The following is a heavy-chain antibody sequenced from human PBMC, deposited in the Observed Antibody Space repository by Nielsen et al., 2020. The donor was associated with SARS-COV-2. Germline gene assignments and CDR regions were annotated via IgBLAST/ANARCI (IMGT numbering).Heavy chain of an antibody. J-gene: IGHJ4*02. D-gene: IGHD3-22*01. CDR2: ISGSGGST. V-gene: IGHV3-23*01. CDR3: AKDNNYDSSGLHDY. Sequence: GESLKISCAASGFTFSSYAMSWVRQAPGKGLEWVSAISGSGGSTYYADSVKGRFTISRDNSKNTLYLQMNSLRAEDTAVYYCAKDNNYDSSGLHDYWGQGTLVTVSS. CDR1: GFTFSSYA.